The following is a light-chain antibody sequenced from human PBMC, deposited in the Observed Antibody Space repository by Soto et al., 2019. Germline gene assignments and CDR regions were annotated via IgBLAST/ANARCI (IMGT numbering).Light chain of an antibody. Sequence: ERVMTQSPATLSVSPGERAALSCRASQSIGSNLAWYQQKPGQAPRLLIYGASTRATGIPARFSGSGSGTEFTLTISSLQSEDFAVYYCQQYNNWPPNTFGQGTKLEIK. V-gene: IGKV3-15*01. CDR1: QSIGSN. J-gene: IGKJ2*01. CDR3: QQYNNWPPNT. CDR2: GAS.